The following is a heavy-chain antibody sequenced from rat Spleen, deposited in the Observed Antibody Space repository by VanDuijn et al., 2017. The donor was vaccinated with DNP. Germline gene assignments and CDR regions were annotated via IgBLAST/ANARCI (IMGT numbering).Heavy chain of an antibody. CDR3: ARGGRSYFDY. J-gene: IGHJ2*01. Sequence: EVQLVESGGGLVQPGRSLKLSCAASGLTFSDYNMAWVRQAPKKGLEWVATISYEGSSTYYRDSVKGRFTISRDNAKNTLYLQMNSLRSEDTATYYCARGGRSYFDYWGQGVMVTVSS. D-gene: IGHD1-11*01. CDR2: ISYEGSST. V-gene: IGHV5-7*01. CDR1: GLTFSDYN.